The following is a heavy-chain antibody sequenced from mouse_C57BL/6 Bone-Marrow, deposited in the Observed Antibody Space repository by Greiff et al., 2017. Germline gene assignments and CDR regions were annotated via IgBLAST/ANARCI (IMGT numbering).Heavy chain of an antibody. CDR1: GYTFTSYG. Sequence: QVQLKESGAELARPGASVKLSCKASGYTFTSYGISWVKQRTGQGLEWIGEIYPRSGNTYYNEKVKGKATLTADKSSSTAYMALRSLPSEDSAVYFCARHFPSDLAMDYWGQGTSVTVSS. CDR2: IYPRSGNT. V-gene: IGHV1-81*01. CDR3: ARHFPSDLAMDY. J-gene: IGHJ4*01. D-gene: IGHD6-1*01.